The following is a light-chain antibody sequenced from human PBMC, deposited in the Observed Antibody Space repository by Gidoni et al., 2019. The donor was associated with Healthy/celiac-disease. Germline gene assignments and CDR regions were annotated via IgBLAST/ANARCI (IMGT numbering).Light chain of an antibody. CDR3: QMYNNWPKT. CDR2: GAS. Sequence: EIVITLSPATLSVSPGQRATLSCRASQSVSSNLAWYQQKPGQAPRLLIYGASTRATGIPARFSGSGSETEFTLTISSLQSEDFAVYYCQMYNNWPKTFGQGTKVEIK. J-gene: IGKJ1*01. V-gene: IGKV3-15*01. CDR1: QSVSSN.